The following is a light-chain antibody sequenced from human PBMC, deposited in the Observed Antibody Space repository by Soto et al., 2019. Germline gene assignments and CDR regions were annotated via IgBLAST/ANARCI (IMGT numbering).Light chain of an antibody. CDR3: HQYSSSRRT. Sequence: EIVLTQSPGTLSLSPGERATLSCRASQSVRSNFLAWYQQKPGQAPRLLIYGASNRAAGIPDRFSGSGSGTDFTLTISRLEPEDFAVYYCHQYSSSRRTFGQGTKVDIK. J-gene: IGKJ1*01. CDR1: QSVRSNF. V-gene: IGKV3-20*01. CDR2: GAS.